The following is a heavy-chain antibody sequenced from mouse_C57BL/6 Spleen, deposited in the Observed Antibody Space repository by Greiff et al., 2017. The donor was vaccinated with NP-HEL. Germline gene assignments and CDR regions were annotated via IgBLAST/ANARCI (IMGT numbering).Heavy chain of an antibody. D-gene: IGHD2-3*01. Sequence: EVKLVESGGGLVQPGGSMKLSCVASGFTFSNYWMNWVRQSPEKGLEWVAQIRLKSDNYATHYAESVKGRFTISRDDSKSSVYLQMNNLRAEDTGIYYCTGDGYPSGYFDVWGTGTTVTVSS. CDR2: IRLKSDNYAT. CDR3: TGDGYPSGYFDV. V-gene: IGHV6-3*01. J-gene: IGHJ1*03. CDR1: GFTFSNYW.